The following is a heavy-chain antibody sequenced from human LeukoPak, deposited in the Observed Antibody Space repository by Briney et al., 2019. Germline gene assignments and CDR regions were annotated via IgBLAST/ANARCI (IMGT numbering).Heavy chain of an antibody. D-gene: IGHD4-23*01. J-gene: IGHJ2*01. CDR3: ARHPGKVTNDWYFDL. CDR2: INPDSGGT. Sequence: ASVKVSCKASGYTFTGYYMHWVRQAPGQGLEWMGWINPDSGGTYFAQKFQGRVTMTRDTPISTVYMELSSLRSDDTAMYYCARHPGKVTNDWYFDLWGRGTLVTVSS. V-gene: IGHV1-2*02. CDR1: GYTFTGYY.